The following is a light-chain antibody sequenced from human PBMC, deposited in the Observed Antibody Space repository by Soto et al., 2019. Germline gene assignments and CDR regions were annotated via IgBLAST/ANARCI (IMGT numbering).Light chain of an antibody. J-gene: IGKJ4*01. V-gene: IGKV3-15*01. CDR1: QGVRTN. CDR3: QQYNKWLLT. Sequence: EVLMTQSPATVSASPGETATLSCRASQGVRTNLAWYQQKPGQAPRLLIYEASTRATGVPVRFSGSGSGTDFTLTISSLQSEDFAVYYCQQYNKWLLTFGEGTKV. CDR2: EAS.